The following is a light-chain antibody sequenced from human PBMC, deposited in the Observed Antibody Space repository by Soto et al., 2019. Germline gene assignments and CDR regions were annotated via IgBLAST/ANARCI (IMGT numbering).Light chain of an antibody. CDR3: QQSYSLPRT. Sequence: DIQMTQSPSSLSASVGDRVTITCRASQSIRTYLNWYQQERGKAPKLLIYGASSLPSGVPSRFSGSGSGTDFTLTISSLQPEDFATYYCQQSYSLPRTFGQGTKVEIK. V-gene: IGKV1-39*01. CDR2: GAS. J-gene: IGKJ1*01. CDR1: QSIRTY.